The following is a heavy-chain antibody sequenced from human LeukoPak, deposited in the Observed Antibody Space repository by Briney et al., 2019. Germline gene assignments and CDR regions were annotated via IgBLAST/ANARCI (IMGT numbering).Heavy chain of an antibody. CDR1: GFTFSSYA. CDR2: ISYDGSNK. CDR3: ARDRPDRLWFEGGSYYYYYMDV. D-gene: IGHD3-10*01. Sequence: GGSLRLSCAASGFTFSSYAMHWVRQAPGKGLEWVAVISYDGSNKYYADSVKGRFTISRDNSKNTLYLQMNSLRAEDTAVYYCARDRPDRLWFEGGSYYYYYMDVWGKGTTVTISS. V-gene: IGHV3-30*04. J-gene: IGHJ6*03.